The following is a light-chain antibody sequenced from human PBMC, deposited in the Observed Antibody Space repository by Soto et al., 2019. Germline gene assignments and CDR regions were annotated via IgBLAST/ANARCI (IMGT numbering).Light chain of an antibody. J-gene: IGLJ1*01. CDR2: GNT. CDR3: QSYDSSLRRV. CDR1: SSNIGAGYD. Sequence: QSVLTQSPSVSGAPGQRVTISCTGSSSNIGAGYDVHWYQQLPGTAPKLLIYGNTNRPSGVPDRFSASKSGTSASLAITGLKAEDEADYYCQSYDSSLRRVFGTGTKLTVL. V-gene: IGLV1-40*01.